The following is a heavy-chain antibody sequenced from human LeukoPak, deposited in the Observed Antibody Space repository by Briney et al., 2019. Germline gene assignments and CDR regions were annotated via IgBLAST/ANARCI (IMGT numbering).Heavy chain of an antibody. J-gene: IGHJ6*02. V-gene: IGHV3-30*18. Sequence: GGSLRLSCAASGFLFGNCAMHWFRQAPGKGLEWVATVSYDGSYEFYPDSVKGRFTISRNDSDKTVHLQMSSLRPEDSGVFYCAKGRGPLYYYAVDAWGQGTTVTVSS. CDR2: VSYDGSYE. D-gene: IGHD1-14*01. CDR3: AKGRGPLYYYAVDA. CDR1: GFLFGNCA.